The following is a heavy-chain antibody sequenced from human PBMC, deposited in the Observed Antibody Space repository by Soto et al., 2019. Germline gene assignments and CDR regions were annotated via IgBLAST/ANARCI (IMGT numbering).Heavy chain of an antibody. D-gene: IGHD1-26*01. V-gene: IGHV3-23*01. CDR3: AAVHGWQLPDFSPSLDY. J-gene: IGHJ4*02. CDR2: ISGSGGNT. Sequence: PGGSLRLSCAVSGFTFQTYAMNWVRQAPGKGLEWVSTISGSGGNTYYADSVKGRFTISRDNSKNTLYLQMNSLRADDTAVYYSAAVHGWQLPDFSPSLDYWGQGTLVTVSS. CDR1: GFTFQTYA.